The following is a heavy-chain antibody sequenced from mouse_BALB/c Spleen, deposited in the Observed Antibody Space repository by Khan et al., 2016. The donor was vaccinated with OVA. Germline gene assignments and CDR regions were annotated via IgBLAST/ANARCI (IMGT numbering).Heavy chain of an antibody. CDR1: GDSITSGY. D-gene: IGHD1-1*01. Sequence: EVQLQESGPSLVKPSQTLSLTCSVTGDSITSGYWNWIRKFPGNKLEYMGYISYSGSTYYNPSLKSRISITRDTSKNQFYLQLNSVTTDDTATYYCARCLPCVHYDYFDYWGQGTTLTVSS. CDR3: ARCLPCVHYDYFDY. J-gene: IGHJ2*01. CDR2: ISYSGST. V-gene: IGHV3-8*02.